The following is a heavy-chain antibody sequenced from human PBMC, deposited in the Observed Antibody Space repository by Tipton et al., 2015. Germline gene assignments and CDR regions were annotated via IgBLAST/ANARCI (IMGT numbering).Heavy chain of an antibody. CDR3: ARSRYTVTPDS. CDR1: GGSISTTNYY. J-gene: IGHJ4*02. D-gene: IGHD4-17*01. CDR2: FFRSGNT. V-gene: IGHV4-39*07. Sequence: TLSLTCTVSGGSISTTNYYWGWIRRPPGKGPEWIGSFFRSGNTFHNPSLRSRVIISVDTSKNQFSLTVTSVTAADTAVYYCARSRYTVTPDSWGQGTLVTVSS.